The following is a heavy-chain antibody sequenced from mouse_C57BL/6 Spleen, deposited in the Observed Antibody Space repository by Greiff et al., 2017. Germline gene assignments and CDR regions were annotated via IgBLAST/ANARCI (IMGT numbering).Heavy chain of an antibody. CDR2: IDPANGNT. CDR1: GFNIKNTY. V-gene: IGHV14-3*01. J-gene: IGHJ1*03. D-gene: IGHD1-1*01. Sequence: VQLQQSVAELVRPGASVKLSCTASGFNIKNTYMPWVKQRPEQGLEWIGRIDPANGNTKYAPKFKGKATITADTSSNTAYLQLSSLTSEDTAIYYCARDYYGRYFGVWGTGTTVTVSS. CDR3: ARDYYGRYFGV.